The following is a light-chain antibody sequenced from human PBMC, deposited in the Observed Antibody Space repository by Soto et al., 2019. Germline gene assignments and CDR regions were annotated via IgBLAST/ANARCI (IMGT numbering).Light chain of an antibody. CDR3: SSYTTSNTRQIV. CDR1: SSDVGGYNY. V-gene: IGLV2-14*03. Sequence: QSVLTQPASVSGSPGQSITISCTGTSSDVGGYNYVSWYQHHPGKAPKLIIYDVTNRPSGVSNPFSGSKSGNTASLTISGLQPDDEADYYCSSYTTSNTRQIVFGTVTKVTVL. J-gene: IGLJ1*01. CDR2: DVT.